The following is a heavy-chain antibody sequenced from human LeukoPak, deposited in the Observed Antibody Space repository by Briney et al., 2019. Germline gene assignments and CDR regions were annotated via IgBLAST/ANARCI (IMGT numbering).Heavy chain of an antibody. CDR2: IGANSAI. V-gene: IGHV3-48*01. Sequence: PGGSLRLSCAASGFTFSDYSMNWVRQAPGKGLEWVSYIGANSAIYYADSVKGRFTISRDNAKNSLSLQMNSLRGDDTAVYYCAREGYYGAFYIWGQGTVVTVSS. J-gene: IGHJ3*02. CDR1: GFTFSDYS. D-gene: IGHD3-10*01. CDR3: AREGYYGAFYI.